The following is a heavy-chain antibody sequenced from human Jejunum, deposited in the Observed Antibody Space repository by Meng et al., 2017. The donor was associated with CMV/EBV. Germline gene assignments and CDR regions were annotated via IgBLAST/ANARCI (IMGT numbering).Heavy chain of an antibody. CDR1: GYSFTTYA. D-gene: IGHD2-2*01. CDR3: ARTGCSSSSCYDY. J-gene: IGHJ4*02. V-gene: IGHV1-3*01. CDR2: INAGNGNT. Sequence: QVQLWQSGAGVKKPWASVKVSCKASGYSFTTYAMHWVRQAPGQRLEWMGWINAGNGNTKYSEKFQSRVTITRDTAASTAYMELSSLRSEDTAVYYCARTGCSSSSCYDYWGQGTLVTVSS.